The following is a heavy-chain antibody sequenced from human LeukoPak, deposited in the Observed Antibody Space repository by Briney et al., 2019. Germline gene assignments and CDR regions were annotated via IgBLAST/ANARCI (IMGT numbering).Heavy chain of an antibody. CDR3: AKDAEGQYYDILTGYSQGGYYFDY. CDR2: IYSDNT. D-gene: IGHD3-9*01. Sequence: GGSLRLSCTVSGFTVSSNSMSWVRQAPGKGLEWVSFIYSDNTHYSDSVKGRFTISRDNSKNTLYLQMNSLRAEDTAVYYCAKDAEGQYYDILTGYSQGGYYFDYWGQGTLVTVSS. V-gene: IGHV3-53*01. CDR1: GFTVSSNS. J-gene: IGHJ4*02.